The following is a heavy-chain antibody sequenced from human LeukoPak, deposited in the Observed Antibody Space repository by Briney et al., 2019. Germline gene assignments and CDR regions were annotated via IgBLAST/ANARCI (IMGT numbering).Heavy chain of an antibody. CDR2: INPNSGGT. CDR3: ARGLRRMVRGAGGY. V-gene: IGHV1-2*02. J-gene: IGHJ4*02. CDR1: GYTFTGYY. Sequence: ASVKVSYKPSGYTFTGYYMQWVRQAPGQGREWMGWINPNSGGTNYAQKFQGRVTMTRNTSISTAYMELSSLRSEDTAVYYCARGLRRMVRGAGGYWGQGTLVTVSS. D-gene: IGHD3-10*01.